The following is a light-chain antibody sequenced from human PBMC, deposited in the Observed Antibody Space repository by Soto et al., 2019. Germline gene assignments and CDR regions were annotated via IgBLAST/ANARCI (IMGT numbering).Light chain of an antibody. J-gene: IGKJ4*01. Sequence: IQMTQSPSSLSASVGDRVTITCQASQDISNYLNWYQQKPGIAPKLLIYDAANLETGVPSRFSGSGSGTDFTLAISSLQPEDIATYFCQQFDNLPLTFGGGTKVEIK. CDR2: DAA. CDR3: QQFDNLPLT. V-gene: IGKV1-33*01. CDR1: QDISNY.